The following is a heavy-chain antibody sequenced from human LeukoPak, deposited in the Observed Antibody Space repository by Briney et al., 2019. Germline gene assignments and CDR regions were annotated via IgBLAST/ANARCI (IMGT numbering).Heavy chain of an antibody. CDR2: FHIGGST. D-gene: IGHD4-17*01. J-gene: IGHJ2*01. CDR3: AKTTVTPEYFDL. V-gene: IGHV4-4*07. CDR1: GGSISNNS. Sequence: PSETLSLTCTVSGGSISNNSWSWIRQPAGKGLEWIGRFHIGGSTKYNFFLKSRVTISVDTSKNQFSLKLSSVTAADTAVYYCAKTTVTPEYFDLWGRGTLVTVSS.